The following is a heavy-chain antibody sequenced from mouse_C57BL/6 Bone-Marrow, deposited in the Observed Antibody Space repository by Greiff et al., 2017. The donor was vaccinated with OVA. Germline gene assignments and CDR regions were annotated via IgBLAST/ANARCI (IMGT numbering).Heavy chain of an antibody. J-gene: IGHJ1*03. CDR1: GFTFSDYY. CDR3: ARDTNYYGSRGDWYFDV. CDR2: INYDGSST. D-gene: IGHD1-1*01. Sequence: EVKLVESEGGLVQPGSSMKLSCTASGFTFSDYYMAWVRQVPEKGLEWVANINYDGSSTYYLDSLKSRFIISRDNAKNILYLQMSSLKSEDTATYYCARDTNYYGSRGDWYFDVWGTGTTVTVSS. V-gene: IGHV5-16*01.